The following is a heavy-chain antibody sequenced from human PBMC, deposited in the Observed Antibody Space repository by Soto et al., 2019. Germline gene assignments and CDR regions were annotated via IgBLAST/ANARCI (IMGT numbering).Heavy chain of an antibody. CDR3: AKKRVDSWAMGY. Sequence: VQLVESGGGVVQPGRSLRLSCAASGFTFSSYAMSWVRQAPGKGLEWVSAISGSGGSTYYADSVKGRFTISRDNSKNTLYLQMNSLRAEDTAVYYCAKKRVDSWAMGYWGQGTLVTVSS. V-gene: IGHV3-23*04. J-gene: IGHJ4*02. CDR2: ISGSGGST. CDR1: GFTFSSYA. D-gene: IGHD5-18*01.